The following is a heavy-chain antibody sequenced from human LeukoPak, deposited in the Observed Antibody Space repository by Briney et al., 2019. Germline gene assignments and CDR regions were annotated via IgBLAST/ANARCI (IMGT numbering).Heavy chain of an antibody. D-gene: IGHD3-16*01. CDR3: ARKGVSDLYYFDS. CDR1: GGSISSYY. CDR2: IYYSGST. V-gene: IGHV4-59*08. J-gene: IGHJ4*02. Sequence: PSETLSLTCTVSGGSISSYYGSWIRQPPGKGLEWMGNIYYSGSTNYNFSLKSRVTISVGTSKNQISLKLRSVTAADTAVYYCARKGVSDLYYFDSWGQGTLVTVSS.